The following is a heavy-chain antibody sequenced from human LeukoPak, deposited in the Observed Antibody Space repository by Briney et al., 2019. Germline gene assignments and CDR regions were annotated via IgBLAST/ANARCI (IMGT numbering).Heavy chain of an antibody. CDR2: ISWNSRSI. D-gene: IGHD4-17*01. CDR3: AKDITGDLVFSLDY. V-gene: IGHV3-9*01. Sequence: GGSLRLSCAASGFTFDDYAMHWVRQAPGKGLEWVSDISWNSRSIDYADSVKGRFTISRDNAKNSLHLQMNSLRAEDTALYDCAKDITGDLVFSLDYWGQGTLVTVSS. J-gene: IGHJ4*02. CDR1: GFTFDDYA.